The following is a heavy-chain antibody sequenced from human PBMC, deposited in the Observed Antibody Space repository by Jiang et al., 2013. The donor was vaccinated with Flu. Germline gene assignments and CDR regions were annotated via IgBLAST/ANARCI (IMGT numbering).Heavy chain of an antibody. Sequence: GAEVKKPGASVKVSCKASGYTFTSYGISWVRQAPGQGLEWMGWISAYNGNTEFSQNFQARLNLTRDTSANTAYMELSSLTRDDTATYYCARGFYGTGRNDFWGQGTLVTVSS. CDR2: ISAYNGNT. V-gene: IGHV1-18*04. CDR3: ARGFYGTGRNDF. CDR1: GYTFTSYG. J-gene: IGHJ4*02. D-gene: IGHD3-10*01.